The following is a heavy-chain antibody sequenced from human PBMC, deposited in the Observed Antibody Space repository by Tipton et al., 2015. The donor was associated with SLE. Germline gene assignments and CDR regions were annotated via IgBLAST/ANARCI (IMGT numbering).Heavy chain of an antibody. Sequence: PGLVKPSETLSLTCTVSGDSIASHYWSWIRQAPGKGLEWIGNIYYTGSTNYSPSLKSRVTMSVDTSKNHFSLKLTSVTAADTAVYYCARDKPSYSCLDYWGQGTLVTVSS. J-gene: IGHJ4*02. CDR1: GDSIASHY. CDR2: IYYTGST. D-gene: IGHD2-2*01. V-gene: IGHV4-59*11. CDR3: ARDKPSYSCLDY.